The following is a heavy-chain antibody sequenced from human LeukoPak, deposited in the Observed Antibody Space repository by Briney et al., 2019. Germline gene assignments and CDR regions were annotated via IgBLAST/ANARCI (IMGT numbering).Heavy chain of an antibody. J-gene: IGHJ4*02. V-gene: IGHV4-59*12. D-gene: IGHD3-10*01. CDR3: ARVKYYGSGSYLSYFDY. Sequence: PSETLSLTCTVSGGSISSYYWSWIRQPPGKGLEWIGYIYYSGSTNYNPSLKSRVTISVDTSKNQFSLKLSSVTAADTAVYYCARVKYYGSGSYLSYFDYWGQGTLVTVSS. CDR2: IYYSGST. CDR1: GGSISSYY.